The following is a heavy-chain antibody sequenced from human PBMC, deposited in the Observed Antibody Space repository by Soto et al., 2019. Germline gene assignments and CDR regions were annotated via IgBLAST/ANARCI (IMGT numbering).Heavy chain of an antibody. CDR1: GFTFNNSP. J-gene: IGHJ4*02. CDR3: AKDPAFTEFVDS. Sequence: VQLLESGGGLVQPGGSLRLSCAASGFTFNNSPLTWVRQAPGRGLEWVSTIDSGGTGTHYADSVNGRFTISRDNSRDTLWLQMNSLRAEDTAIYYCAKDPAFTEFVDSWGQGTVVTVSS. CDR2: IDSGGTGT. V-gene: IGHV3-23*05.